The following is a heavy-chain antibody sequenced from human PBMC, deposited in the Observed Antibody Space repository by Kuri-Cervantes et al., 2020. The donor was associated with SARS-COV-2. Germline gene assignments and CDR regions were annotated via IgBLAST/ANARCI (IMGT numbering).Heavy chain of an antibody. D-gene: IGHD1-26*01. V-gene: IGHV3-30-3*01. Sequence: GGSLRLSCAASGFTFNSSPMHWVRQTPGKGLEWVALISYDGSNKYYADSVQGRFTISRDNSKNTLYLQMSSLRAEDTAVFYCARGVGHTQPFDSWGQGTLVTVSS. CDR3: ARGVGHTQPFDS. CDR1: GFTFNSSP. J-gene: IGHJ4*02. CDR2: ISYDGSNK.